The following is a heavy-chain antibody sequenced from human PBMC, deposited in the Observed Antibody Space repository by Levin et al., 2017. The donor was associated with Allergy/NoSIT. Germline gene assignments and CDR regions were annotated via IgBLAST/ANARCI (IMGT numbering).Heavy chain of an antibody. Sequence: GGSLRLSCAASGFTFDDYGMSWVRQAPGKGLEWVSGINWNGGSTGYADSVKGRFTISRDNAKNSLYLQMNSLRAEDTALYYCARDHALAALLSCPGYWGQGTLVTVSS. J-gene: IGHJ4*02. V-gene: IGHV3-20*04. CDR3: ARDHALAALLSCPGY. D-gene: IGHD6-6*01. CDR2: INWNGGST. CDR1: GFTFDDYG.